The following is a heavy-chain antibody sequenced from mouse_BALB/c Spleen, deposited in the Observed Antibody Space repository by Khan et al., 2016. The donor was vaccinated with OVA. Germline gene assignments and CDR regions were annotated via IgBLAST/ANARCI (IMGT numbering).Heavy chain of an antibody. CDR3: SRRRAARATWDYFDC. D-gene: IGHD3-1*01. Sequence: VKLLESGAELVRPGTSVKMSCKAAGYTFTNYWIGWVKQRPGHGLEWIGDTYPGGGYTNYNEKFKGKATLTADTSSSTAYMQLSGLTSEDSAIDYCSRRRAARATWDYFDCWGQGTTLTVSS. CDR1: GYTFTNYW. CDR2: TYPGGGYT. V-gene: IGHV1-63*02. J-gene: IGHJ2*01.